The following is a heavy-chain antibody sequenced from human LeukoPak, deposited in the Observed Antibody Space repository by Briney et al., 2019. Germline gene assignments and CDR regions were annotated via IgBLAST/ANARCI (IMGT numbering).Heavy chain of an antibody. D-gene: IGHD3-10*01. CDR1: GYTFTSYY. Sequence: ASVKVSCKASGYTFTSYYMHRVRQAPGQGLEWMGIINPSGGSTSYAQKFQGRVTMTRDTSTSTVYMELSSLRSEDTAVYYCARDLTNYYGSGSSNSFDYWGQGTLVTVSS. CDR2: INPSGGST. J-gene: IGHJ4*02. CDR3: ARDLTNYYGSGSSNSFDY. V-gene: IGHV1-46*01.